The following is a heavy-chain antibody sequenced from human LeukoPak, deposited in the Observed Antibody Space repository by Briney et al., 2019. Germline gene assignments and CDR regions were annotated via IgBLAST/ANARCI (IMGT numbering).Heavy chain of an antibody. V-gene: IGHV4-59*01. CDR3: ALNWNDLSAFDI. CDR2: IHYSGST. Sequence: SETLSLTCTVSGGSISSSFWSWIRQPPGKGLEWIAYIHYSGSTKYIPSLRSGVTTSIDKSKNKSSLKLNSVTAADTAVYYCALNWNDLSAFDIWGQGTMVTVSS. D-gene: IGHD1-1*01. J-gene: IGHJ3*02. CDR1: GGSISSSF.